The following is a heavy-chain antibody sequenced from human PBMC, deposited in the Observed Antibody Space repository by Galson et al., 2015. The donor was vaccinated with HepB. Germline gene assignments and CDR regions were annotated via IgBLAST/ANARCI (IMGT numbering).Heavy chain of an antibody. CDR1: GYTFTTYY. CDR2: INPGGGST. D-gene: IGHD2-2*01. V-gene: IGHV1-46*01. Sequence: SVKVSCKASGYTFTTYYMHWVRQAPGQGLKWMGIINPGGGSTTYAQTFQGRITITRDTSTSTLYMELSSLRSEDTAVYYCARAVVGRGFDYWGQGTLVTVSS. J-gene: IGHJ4*02. CDR3: ARAVVGRGFDY.